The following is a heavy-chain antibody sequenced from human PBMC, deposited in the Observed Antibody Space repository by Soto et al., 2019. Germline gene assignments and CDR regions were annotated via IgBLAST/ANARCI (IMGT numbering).Heavy chain of an antibody. J-gene: IGHJ5*02. D-gene: IGHD6-13*01. CDR3: AIGGSAAARGWSDP. Sequence: PSETLSLTCTVSGGSITSYHWSWIRQPPGKGLEWIGDSYYSGSTNYNPSLNGRVTISVDTSKNQFSLKLSSVTAADTAVYYCAIGGSAAARGWSDPWGQGTLVTVSS. CDR1: GGSITSYH. V-gene: IGHV4-59*01. CDR2: SYYSGST.